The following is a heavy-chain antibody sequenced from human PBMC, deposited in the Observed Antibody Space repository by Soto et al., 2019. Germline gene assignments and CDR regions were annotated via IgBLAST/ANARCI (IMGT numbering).Heavy chain of an antibody. J-gene: IGHJ4*02. D-gene: IGHD6-25*01. Sequence: ASVKVSSKASGYTFTSYYMHWVLQGTGQGLEWMGIINPSGGSTSYAQKFQGRVTMTMNTSTSTVSLEVSSLTFEDTATYYCARRKERSGPHYFDYWGQGTLVTVSS. CDR2: INPSGGST. CDR3: ARRKERSGPHYFDY. V-gene: IGHV1-46*01. CDR1: GYTFTSYY.